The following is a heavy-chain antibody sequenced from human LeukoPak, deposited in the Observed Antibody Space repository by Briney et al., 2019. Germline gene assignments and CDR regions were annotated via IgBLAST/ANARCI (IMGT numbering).Heavy chain of an antibody. CDR1: GFTVSSNY. V-gene: IGHV3-66*01. Sequence: GGSLRLSCAASGFTVSSNYMSWVRQAPGKGLEWVSVIYIGGSTYNADSVKGRFTISRDNSKNTPYLQMNSLRAEDTAVYYCAKTMVRGVILEYTPYYFDYWGQGTLVTVSS. CDR3: AKTMVRGVILEYTPYYFDY. D-gene: IGHD3-10*01. CDR2: IYIGGST. J-gene: IGHJ4*02.